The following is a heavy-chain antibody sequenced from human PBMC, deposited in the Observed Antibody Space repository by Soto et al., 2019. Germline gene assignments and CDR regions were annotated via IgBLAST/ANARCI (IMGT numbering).Heavy chain of an antibody. J-gene: IGHJ3*02. V-gene: IGHV1-69*13. Sequence: GASVTVSCKASGGTFSSYAISWVRQAPGQGLEWMGGIISIFGTANYAQKFQGRVTITAEESTSTAYMELSSLRSEDTAVYYCAIRSVPAAMSIYGAFAIWGQGTMVTVSS. CDR1: GGTFSSYA. D-gene: IGHD2-2*01. CDR3: AIRSVPAAMSIYGAFAI. CDR2: IISIFGTA.